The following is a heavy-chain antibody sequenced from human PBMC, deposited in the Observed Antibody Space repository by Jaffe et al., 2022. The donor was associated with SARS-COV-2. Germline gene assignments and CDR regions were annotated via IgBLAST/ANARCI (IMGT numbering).Heavy chain of an antibody. D-gene: IGHD6-19*01. CDR1: GFTFSSSW. V-gene: IGHV3-7*01. Sequence: EVQLVESGGGLVQPGGSLRLSCAASGFTFSSSWMAWVRQAPGKGLEWVANIKKDGSAKNYVDSVRGRFTISRDNTKNSLFLQMHSLRAEDTAVYYCAREGRGRGWFGDHWGQGTLVAVSS. J-gene: IGHJ4*02. CDR3: AREGRGRGWFGDH. CDR2: IKKDGSAK.